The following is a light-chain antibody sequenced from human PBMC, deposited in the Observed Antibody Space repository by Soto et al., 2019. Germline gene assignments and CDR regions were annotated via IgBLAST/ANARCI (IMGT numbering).Light chain of an antibody. V-gene: IGKV1-5*01. CDR3: QQYNSYSRT. J-gene: IGKJ1*01. CDR1: QSISTW. CDR2: YAS. Sequence: IQMTQSPSILSASLGDRVTITCRASQSISTWLAWYQQKPEKAPTLLIHYASTLESGVPSRCSGSGSGTEFTLTISSLQPDDFATYYCQQYNSYSRTFGQGTRVEVK.